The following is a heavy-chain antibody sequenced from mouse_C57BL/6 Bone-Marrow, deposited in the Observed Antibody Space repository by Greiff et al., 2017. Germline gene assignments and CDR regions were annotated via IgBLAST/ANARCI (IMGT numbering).Heavy chain of an antibody. CDR1: GFSLTSYG. V-gene: IGHV2-9*01. D-gene: IGHD1-1*02. Sequence: VMLVESGPGLVAPSQSLSITCTVSGFSLTSYGVDWVRQPPGKGLEWLGVIWGGGSTNYNSALVSRLSISKDNSKSQVFLKMNSLQTDDTARYYCAKRSLWYCYAMDYWGQGTSVTVSS. CDR3: AKRSLWYCYAMDY. J-gene: IGHJ4*01. CDR2: IWGGGST.